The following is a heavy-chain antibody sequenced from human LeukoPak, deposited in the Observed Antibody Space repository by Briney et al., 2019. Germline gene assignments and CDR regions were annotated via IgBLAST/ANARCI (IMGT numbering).Heavy chain of an antibody. CDR3: ARDLYTPSTVVVPAGVDY. V-gene: IGHV3-7*01. D-gene: IGHD2-2*01. J-gene: IGHJ4*02. CDR2: IKQDGSEK. CDR1: GFTFSSYW. Sequence: GGSLRLSCAASGFTFSSYWMSWVRQAPGKGLEWVANIKQDGSEKYYVDSVKGRFTISRDNAKNSLYLQINSLRAEDTAVYYCARDLYTPSTVVVPAGVDYWGQGTLVTVSS.